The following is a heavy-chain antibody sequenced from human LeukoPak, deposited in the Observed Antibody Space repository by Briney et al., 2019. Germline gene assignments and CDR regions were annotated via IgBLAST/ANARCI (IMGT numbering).Heavy chain of an antibody. J-gene: IGHJ4*02. V-gene: IGHV3-30*02. CDR1: GFTFSSYG. CDR2: IRYDGSNK. CDR3: AKERIEAAGTDY. D-gene: IGHD6-13*01. Sequence: PGGSLRLSCAASGFTFSSYGMHWVRQAPGKGLEWVAFIRYDGSNKYYADSVKGRFTISRDNSKNTLYLQMNSLRAEDTAIYYCAKERIEAAGTDYWGQGTLVTVSS.